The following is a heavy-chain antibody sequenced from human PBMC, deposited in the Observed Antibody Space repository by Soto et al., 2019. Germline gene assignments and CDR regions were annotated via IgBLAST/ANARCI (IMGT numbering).Heavy chain of an antibody. CDR1: GGSISSSSFH. J-gene: IGHJ5*02. D-gene: IGHD6-13*01. CDR2: IYYSGSN. Sequence: QLQLQESGPGLVKPSETLSLTCTVSGGSISSSSFHWGWIRQPPGKGLEWIGSIYYSGSNYYSPSLKSRVTISVDMSKKQFPLKLSSVTAADTAVYYCARRERAAGTDWWFDPWGQGTLVTVSS. V-gene: IGHV4-39*01. CDR3: ARRERAAGTDWWFDP.